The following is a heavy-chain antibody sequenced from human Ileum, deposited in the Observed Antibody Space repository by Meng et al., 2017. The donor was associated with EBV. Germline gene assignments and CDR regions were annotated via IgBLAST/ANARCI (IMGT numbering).Heavy chain of an antibody. V-gene: IGHV3-53*01. CDR2: IYSGGST. CDR3: ARGGWIVPVD. CDR1: GFSVSSNY. Sequence: VESGGGLFQPGGSLRLSCAASGFSVSSNYMSWVRQTPGKGLEWLSIIYSGGSTYYADSVKGRFTISRDNSKNTLYLQMNNLRVDDTAVYYCARGGWIVPVDWGQGTLVTVSS. J-gene: IGHJ4*02. D-gene: IGHD2-2*03.